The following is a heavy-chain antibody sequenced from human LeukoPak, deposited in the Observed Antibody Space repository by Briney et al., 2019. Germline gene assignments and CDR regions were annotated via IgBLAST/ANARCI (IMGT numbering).Heavy chain of an antibody. V-gene: IGHV3-23*01. Sequence: GGSLRLSCAASGFTFSSYAMSWVRQAPGKGLEWVSAISGSGGSTYYADSVKGRFTISRDNSKNTLYLQMNSLSAEDTAVYYCAKGTNYGSGSYEDYWGQGTLVTVSS. CDR1: GFTFSSYA. D-gene: IGHD3-10*01. CDR2: ISGSGGST. CDR3: AKGTNYGSGSYEDY. J-gene: IGHJ4*02.